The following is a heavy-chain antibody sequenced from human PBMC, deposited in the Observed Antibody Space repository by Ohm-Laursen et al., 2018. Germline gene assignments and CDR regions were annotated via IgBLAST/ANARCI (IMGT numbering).Heavy chain of an antibody. CDR1: GYTFTGYY. D-gene: IGHD4-23*01. CDR2: IIPISGVT. V-gene: IGHV1-2*02. Sequence: VSSVKVSCKASGYTFTGYYLHWVRQAPGQALEWMGWIIPISGVTNYAQKFQGRVTMTRDTSISTAYMELSRLRSDDTAVYYCAVSVVTPYGMDVWGQGTTVTVSS. J-gene: IGHJ6*02. CDR3: AVSVVTPYGMDV.